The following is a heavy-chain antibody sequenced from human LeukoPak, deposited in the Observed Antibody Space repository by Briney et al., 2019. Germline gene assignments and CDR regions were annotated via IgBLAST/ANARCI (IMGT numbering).Heavy chain of an antibody. CDR1: GGTFSSYA. CDR3: AAETLGYCSSTICPGDY. V-gene: IGHV1-69*13. J-gene: IGHJ4*02. CDR2: IIPIFGTA. Sequence: SVKVSCKASGGTFSSYAISWVRQAPGQGLEWMGGIIPIFGTANYAQKFQGRVTITADESTSTAYMELSSLRSEDTAVYYCAAETLGYCSSTICPGDYWGQGTLVTVSS. D-gene: IGHD2-2*01.